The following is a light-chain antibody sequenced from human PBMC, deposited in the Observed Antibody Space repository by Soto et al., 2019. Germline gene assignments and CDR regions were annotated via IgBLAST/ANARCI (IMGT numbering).Light chain of an antibody. Sequence: DIVMTQSPLSLPVTPGEPASISCRSSQSLLHSNGYNYLDWYLQKPGQSPQLLIYLGSNRASGVPDRFSGSGSGTDFTLTISSLQPEDFATYYCQQSYSTLTFGQGTRLETK. J-gene: IGKJ5*01. CDR1: QSLLHSNGYNY. CDR3: QQSYSTLT. CDR2: LGS. V-gene: IGKV2-28*01.